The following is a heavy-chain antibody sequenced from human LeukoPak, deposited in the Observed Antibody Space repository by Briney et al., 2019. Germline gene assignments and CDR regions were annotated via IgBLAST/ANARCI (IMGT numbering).Heavy chain of an antibody. D-gene: IGHD3-22*01. J-gene: IGHJ6*03. CDR2: ISSSGSTI. V-gene: IGHV3-48*03. Sequence: GGSLRLSCAASGFTFSSYEMNWVRQAPGKGLEWVSYISSSGSTIYYADSVKGRFTISRDNAKNSLYLQMNSLRAEDTAVYYRARDLSSSGYPYYYYYMDVWGKGTTVTVSS. CDR3: ARDLSSSGYPYYYYYMDV. CDR1: GFTFSSYE.